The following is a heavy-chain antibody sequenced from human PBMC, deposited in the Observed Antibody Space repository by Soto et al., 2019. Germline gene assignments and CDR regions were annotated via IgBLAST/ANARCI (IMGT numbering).Heavy chain of an antibody. Sequence: GGSLRLSCAASGFTFSSYSMNWVRQAPGKGLEWASCISSSSSTIYYADSVKGRFTISRDNAKNSLYLQMNSLRAEDTAVYYCARSPGLQYYYYYYYMDVWGKGTTVTVSS. J-gene: IGHJ6*03. V-gene: IGHV3-48*01. CDR2: ISSSSSTI. CDR1: GFTFSSYS. CDR3: ARSPGLQYYYYYYYMDV. D-gene: IGHD4-4*01.